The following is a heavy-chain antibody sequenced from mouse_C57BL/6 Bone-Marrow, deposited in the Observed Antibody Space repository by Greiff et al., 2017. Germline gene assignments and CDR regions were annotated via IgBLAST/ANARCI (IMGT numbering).Heavy chain of an antibody. CDR2: ISDGGSYT. D-gene: IGHD2-12*01. J-gene: IGHJ2*01. CDR3: ASGLELYDY. V-gene: IGHV5-4*03. CDR1: GFTFSSYA. Sequence: EVKVVESGGGLVKPGGSLKLSCAASGFTFSSYAMSWVRQTPEKRLEWVATISDGGSYTYYPDNVKGRFTISRDNAKNNLYLQMSHLKSEDTAMYYCASGLELYDYWGQGTTLTVSS.